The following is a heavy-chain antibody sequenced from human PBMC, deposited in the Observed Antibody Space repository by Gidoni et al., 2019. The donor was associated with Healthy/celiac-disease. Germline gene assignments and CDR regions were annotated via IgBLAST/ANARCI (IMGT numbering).Heavy chain of an antibody. CDR2: LIPIFGTA. Sequence: QVQLVPSGAEVKKPGSSVQVSCKASGGTFRSYAISWVRQAPAQGLEWMGGLIPIFGTANYAQKFQGRVTITADKSTSTAYMELSSLRSEDTAVYYCARLGDVTTRWFDPWGQGTLVTVSS. J-gene: IGHJ5*02. D-gene: IGHD3-16*01. CDR1: GGTFRSYA. CDR3: ARLGDVTTRWFDP. V-gene: IGHV1-69*06.